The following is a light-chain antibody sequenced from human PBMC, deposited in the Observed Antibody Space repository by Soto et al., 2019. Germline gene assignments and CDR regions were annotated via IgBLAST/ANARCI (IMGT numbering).Light chain of an antibody. CDR3: QHYINWPPET. V-gene: IGKV3-20*01. CDR2: GAS. CDR1: QSVSSTH. J-gene: IGKJ1*01. Sequence: EIVLTQSPGTLSLSPGDRATLFCRASQSVSSTHLAWYHQKPGQAPRLLIYGASTRASGIPDRFSGSGSGTDFTLTISRLETEDFAVYYCQHYINWPPETFGQGTKVDIK.